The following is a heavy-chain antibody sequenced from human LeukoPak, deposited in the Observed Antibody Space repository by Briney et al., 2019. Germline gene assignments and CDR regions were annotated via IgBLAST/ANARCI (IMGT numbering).Heavy chain of an antibody. J-gene: IGHJ4*02. Sequence: SETLSLTCTVSGGSISSFYWSWIRQPPGKGLEWIGYIYYSGSTNYNPSLKSRVTISVDTSKNQFSLKLSSVTAADTAVYYCARTLNYYYDSSGSFDYWGQGTLVTVSS. CDR1: GGSISSFY. D-gene: IGHD3-22*01. V-gene: IGHV4-59*12. CDR2: IYYSGST. CDR3: ARTLNYYYDSSGSFDY.